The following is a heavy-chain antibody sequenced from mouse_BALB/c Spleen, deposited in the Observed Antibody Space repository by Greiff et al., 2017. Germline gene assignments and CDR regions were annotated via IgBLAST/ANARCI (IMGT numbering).Heavy chain of an antibody. CDR2: ISYSGST. J-gene: IGHJ2*01. D-gene: IGHD1-1*01. Sequence: EVQRVESGPGLVKPSQSLSLTCTVTGYSITSDYAWNWIRQFPGNKLEWMGYISYSGSTSYNPSLKSRISITRDTSKNQFFLQLNSVTTEDTATYYCARFITTVVPHFDYWGQGTTLTVSS. CDR1: GYSITSDYA. CDR3: ARFITTVVPHFDY. V-gene: IGHV3-2*02.